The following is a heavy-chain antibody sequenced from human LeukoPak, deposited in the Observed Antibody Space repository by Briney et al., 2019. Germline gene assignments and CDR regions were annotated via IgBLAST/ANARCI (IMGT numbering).Heavy chain of an antibody. D-gene: IGHD3-3*01. J-gene: IGHJ5*02. CDR1: GFTFSSYG. V-gene: IGHV3-30*02. CDR2: IRYDGSNK. CDR3: AKEGGVGWSGYSNWFDP. Sequence: GGSLRLSCAASGFTFSSYGMHWVRQAPGKGLEWVAFIRYDGSNKYYADSVKGRFTISRDNSKSTLYLQMNSLRAEDTAVYYCAKEGGVGWSGYSNWFDPWGQGTLVTVSS.